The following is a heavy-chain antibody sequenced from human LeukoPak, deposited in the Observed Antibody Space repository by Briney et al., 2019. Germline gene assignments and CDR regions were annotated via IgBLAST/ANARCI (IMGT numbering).Heavy chain of an antibody. CDR3: ARDPGLQLWLRPRYYFDY. CDR2: IYYSGST. J-gene: IGHJ4*02. V-gene: IGHV4-39*07. Sequence: SETLSLTCSVSGGSISSGSYYWGWIRQPPGKGLEWIGSIYYSGSTYYNPSLKSRVTISIDTSKNQFSLKLSSVTAADTAVYYCARDPGLQLWLRPRYYFDYWGQGTLVTVSS. CDR1: GGSISSGSYY. D-gene: IGHD5-18*01.